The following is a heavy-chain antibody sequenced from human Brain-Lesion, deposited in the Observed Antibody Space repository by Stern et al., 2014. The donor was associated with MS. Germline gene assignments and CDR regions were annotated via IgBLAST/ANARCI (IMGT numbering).Heavy chain of an antibody. Sequence: QVHLVESGAEVKKPGASVKVSCKVSGYTLTELSMHWVRQAPRKGLEWLGGFDPEDGETIYAQKFQGRVTMTEDTSTDTAYMELSSLRSEDTAVYYCAILSPGAGGSYYRHFDYWGQGTLVTVSS. D-gene: IGHD1-26*01. CDR2: FDPEDGET. CDR3: AILSPGAGGSYYRHFDY. CDR1: GYTLTELS. J-gene: IGHJ4*02. V-gene: IGHV1-24*01.